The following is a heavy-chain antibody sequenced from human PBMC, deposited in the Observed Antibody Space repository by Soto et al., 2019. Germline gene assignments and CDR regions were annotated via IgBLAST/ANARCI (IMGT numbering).Heavy chain of an antibody. CDR1: GFTFSSSA. Sequence: PGGYLRPSCSASGFTFSSSALHWVCQAPGKGLEYVSAISSNGGTTYYADSVKGRFTFSIDNSKNTLYLQISSLRADDTVVYYCVKAQFSYSYGEYYGMDVWGQGT. V-gene: IGHV3-64D*06. CDR3: VKAQFSYSYGEYYGMDV. CDR2: ISSNGGTT. D-gene: IGHD5-18*01. J-gene: IGHJ6*02.